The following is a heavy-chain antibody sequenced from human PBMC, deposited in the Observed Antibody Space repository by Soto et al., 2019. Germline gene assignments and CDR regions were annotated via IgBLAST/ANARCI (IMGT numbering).Heavy chain of an antibody. V-gene: IGHV4-61*01. CDR3: ARVEVGYYGSGSYYNY. Sequence: QVQLQESGPGLVKPSETLSLTCTVSGGSVSSGSYYWSWIRQPPGKGLEWIGYIYYSGSTNYNPSLKSRVNISVDPSQTQCPLKLSAVTAADTAVDYCARVEVGYYGSGSYYNYWGQGALVTFSS. J-gene: IGHJ4*02. CDR1: GGSVSSGSYY. CDR2: IYYSGST. D-gene: IGHD3-10*01.